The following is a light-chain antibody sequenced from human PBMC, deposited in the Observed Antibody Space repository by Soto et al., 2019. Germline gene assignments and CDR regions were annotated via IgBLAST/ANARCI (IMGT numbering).Light chain of an antibody. V-gene: IGLV1-44*01. Sequence: QPVLTQPPSASGTPGQRVTISCSGSSSNIGSNTVHWYHQLPGTAPKLLIYSSDQRPSGVPDRFSGSKSGTSASLAISGLQSEDEADYYCAAWDDSVNGPVFGGGTKLTVL. J-gene: IGLJ2*01. CDR3: AAWDDSVNGPV. CDR2: SSD. CDR1: SSNIGSNT.